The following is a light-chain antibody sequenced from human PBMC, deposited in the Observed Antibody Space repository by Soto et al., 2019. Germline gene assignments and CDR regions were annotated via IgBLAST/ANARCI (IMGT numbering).Light chain of an antibody. CDR1: SSDVGSYNL. CDR3: CSYAGSSTYVV. J-gene: IGLJ2*01. V-gene: IGLV2-23*01. Sequence: QSALTQPASVXGSXXXXXXISCTGTSSDVGSYNLVSWYQQHPGKAPKLMIYEGSKRPSGVSNRFSGSKSGNTASLTISGLQAEDEADYYCCSYAGSSTYVVFGGGTKLTVL. CDR2: EGS.